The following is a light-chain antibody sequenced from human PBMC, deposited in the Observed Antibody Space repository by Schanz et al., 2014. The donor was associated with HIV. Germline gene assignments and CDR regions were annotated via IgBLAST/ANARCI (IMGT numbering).Light chain of an antibody. J-gene: IGKJ1*01. Sequence: DIQLTQSPSSLSASVGDRVTITCRASQSISNYLNWYQQKPGKAPKPLIYAASSLQSGVPSRFSGSGSGTEFTLTISSLQPEDFATYYCLQHNSYPRTFGQGTKVEIK. CDR1: QSISNY. CDR3: LQHNSYPRT. V-gene: IGKV1-17*01. CDR2: AAS.